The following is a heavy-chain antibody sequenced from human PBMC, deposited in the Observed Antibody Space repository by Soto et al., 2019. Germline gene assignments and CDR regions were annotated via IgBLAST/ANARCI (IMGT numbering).Heavy chain of an antibody. CDR1: GFTFSRYC. Sequence: EVQLVESGGGLVQPGGSLRLSCAASGFTFSRYCMNWVRQAPGKGLEWVSNIKQDGSEKYYVDSVKGRFTISRDNAKNSLYRQRNSLRAEDTAVYYCARARRDYYYYYYMDVWGKGTTVTVSS. V-gene: IGHV3-7*01. CDR2: IKQDGSEK. J-gene: IGHJ6*03. CDR3: ARARRDYYYYYYMDV.